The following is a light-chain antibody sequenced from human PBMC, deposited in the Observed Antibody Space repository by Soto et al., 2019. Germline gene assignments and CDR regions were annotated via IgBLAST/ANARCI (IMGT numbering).Light chain of an antibody. J-gene: IGLJ1*01. CDR3: SSHTSAHTLV. CDR1: SSDVGGYNY. V-gene: IGLV2-14*01. Sequence: QSALAQPASVSGSPGQSITISCIGTSSDVGGYNYVSWYQQFPGRAPKLIIEEVSNRPSGVSNRFSGSKSGNTASLTISGLQAEDEADYHCSSHTSAHTLVFGTGTKGTVL. CDR2: EVS.